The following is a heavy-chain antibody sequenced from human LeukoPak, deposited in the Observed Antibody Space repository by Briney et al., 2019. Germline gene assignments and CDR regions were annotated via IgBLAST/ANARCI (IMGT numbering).Heavy chain of an antibody. CDR3: ARGRLDDYGDHTNPYYFDY. J-gene: IGHJ4*02. CDR2: MNPNSGNT. CDR1: GYTFTSYD. D-gene: IGHD4-17*01. V-gene: IGHV1-8*01. Sequence: ASVKVSCKASGYTFTSYDINWVRQATGQGLEWMGWMNPNSGNTGYAQKFQGRVTMTRNTSISTAYMELSSLRSEDTAVYYCARGRLDDYGDHTNPYYFDYWGQGALVTVSS.